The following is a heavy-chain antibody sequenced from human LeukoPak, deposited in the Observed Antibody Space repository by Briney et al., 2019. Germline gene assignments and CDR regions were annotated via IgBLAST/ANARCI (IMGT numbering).Heavy chain of an antibody. CDR3: AREEYYYDSSGYPWDY. J-gene: IGHJ4*02. D-gene: IGHD3-22*01. Sequence: GASVKVSCKASGYTFTSYAMHWVRQAPGQRLEWMGCINAGNGNTKYSQKFQGRVTITRDTSASTAYMELSSLRSEDTAVYYCAREEYYYDSSGYPWDYWGQGTLVTVSS. CDR2: INAGNGNT. V-gene: IGHV1-3*01. CDR1: GYTFTSYA.